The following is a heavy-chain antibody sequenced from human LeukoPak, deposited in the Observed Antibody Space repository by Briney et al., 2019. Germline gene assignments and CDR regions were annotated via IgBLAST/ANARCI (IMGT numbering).Heavy chain of an antibody. Sequence: GSLRLSCAASGFTFSSYWMSWVRQAPGKGLEWVANIKQDGSEKYYVDSAKGRFTVSRDNAKNSLYLQMNSLRAEDTAVYYCARDSNYYDSSGYPPGDYWGQGTLVTVSS. CDR3: ARDSNYYDSSGYPPGDY. D-gene: IGHD3-22*01. CDR1: GFTFSSYW. V-gene: IGHV3-7*01. J-gene: IGHJ4*02. CDR2: IKQDGSEK.